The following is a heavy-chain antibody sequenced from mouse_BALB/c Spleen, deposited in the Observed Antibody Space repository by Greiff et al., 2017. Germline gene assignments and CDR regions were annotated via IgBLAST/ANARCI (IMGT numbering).Heavy chain of an antibody. CDR1: GYTFTSYY. Sequence: QVQLQQSGAELVKPGASVKLSCKASGYTFTSYYMYWVKQRPGQGLEWIGEINPSNGGTNFNEKFKSKATLTVDKSSSTAYMQLSSLTSEDSAVYYCTRSRGYYDGLFADWGQGTLVTVAA. J-gene: IGHJ3*01. V-gene: IGHV1S81*02. CDR3: TRSRGYYDGLFAD. CDR2: INPSNGGT. D-gene: IGHD1-1*01.